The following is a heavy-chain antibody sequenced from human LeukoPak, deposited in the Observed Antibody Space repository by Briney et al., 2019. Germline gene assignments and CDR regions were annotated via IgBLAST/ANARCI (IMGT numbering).Heavy chain of an antibody. D-gene: IGHD5-24*01. CDR3: ARRDGYNFDY. V-gene: IGHV1-69*06. CDR2: IIPIFGTA. CDR1: GGTFSSYA. J-gene: IGHJ4*02. Sequence: EASVKVSCEASGGTFSSYAISWVRQAPGQGLEWMGGIIPIFGTANYAQKFQGRVTITADKSTSTAYMELSSLRSEDTAVYYCARRDGYNFDYWGQGTLVTVSS.